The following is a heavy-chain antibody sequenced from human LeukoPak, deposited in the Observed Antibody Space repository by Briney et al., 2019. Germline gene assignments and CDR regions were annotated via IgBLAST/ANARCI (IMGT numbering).Heavy chain of an antibody. CDR2: IREDVSNK. Sequence: GGSLRLSCAASGFTFSSYGMHCVRQAPGKGLGWVAFIREDVSNKYYADSVKGRFTISRDNSKNTLYLQMNSLRAEDTAVYYCAKGGRGYSGYDLDYWGQGTLVTVSS. V-gene: IGHV3-30*02. J-gene: IGHJ4*02. D-gene: IGHD5-12*01. CDR1: GFTFSSYG. CDR3: AKGGRGYSGYDLDY.